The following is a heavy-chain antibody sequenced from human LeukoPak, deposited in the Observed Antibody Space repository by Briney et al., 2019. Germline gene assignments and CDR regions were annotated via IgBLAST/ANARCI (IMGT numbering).Heavy chain of an antibody. J-gene: IGHJ4*02. CDR1: GFTFSGYA. Sequence: GGSLRLSCAASGFTFSGYAMSWVRQAPGKGLEWVSAISGSGGSTYYADSVKGRFTISRDNSKNTLYLQMNSLRAEDTAVYYCAKVGGVTMVRGTDYWGQGTLVTVSS. V-gene: IGHV3-23*01. D-gene: IGHD3-10*01. CDR2: ISGSGGST. CDR3: AKVGGVTMVRGTDY.